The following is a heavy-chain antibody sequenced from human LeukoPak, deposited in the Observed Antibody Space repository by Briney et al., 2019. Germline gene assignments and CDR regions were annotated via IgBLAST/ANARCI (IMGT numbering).Heavy chain of an antibody. D-gene: IGHD6-6*01. CDR3: AREPIEYSSSALDY. CDR1: GFTFSSYE. V-gene: IGHV3-48*03. J-gene: IGHJ4*02. Sequence: GGSLRLSCAASGFTFSSYEMNWVRQAPGKGLEWISYISSSGSTIYYADSVKGRFTISRDNAKNSLYLQMNSLRAEDTAVYYCAREPIEYSSSALDYWGQGTLATVSS. CDR2: ISSSGSTI.